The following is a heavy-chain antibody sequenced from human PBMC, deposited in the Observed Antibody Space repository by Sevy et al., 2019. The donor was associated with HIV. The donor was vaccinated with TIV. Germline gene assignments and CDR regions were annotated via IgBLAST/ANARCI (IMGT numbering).Heavy chain of an antibody. D-gene: IGHD3-16*01. Sequence: GGSLRLSCTVSGFIFSNFAMHWVRQAPGKGLEWVAVTSYDGSPKYYADSVKGRFTVSRDNSRNMLSLEMSSLRLDDSAVYYCAGGENDYEFFRYWGQGTLVTVSS. CDR3: AGGENDYEFFRY. J-gene: IGHJ1*01. V-gene: IGHV3-30*04. CDR1: GFIFSNFA. CDR2: TSYDGSPK.